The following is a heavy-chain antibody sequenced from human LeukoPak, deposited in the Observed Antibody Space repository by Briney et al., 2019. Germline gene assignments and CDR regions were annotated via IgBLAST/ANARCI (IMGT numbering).Heavy chain of an antibody. J-gene: IGHJ4*02. CDR2: INSDGSST. D-gene: IGHD1-7*01. CDR1: GFTFSSYW. Sequence: GGSLILSCAASGFTFSSYWMHWVRQAPGKGLVWVSRINSDGSSTIYADSVKGRFTISRDNAKNTLYLQINCLRAEDTAVYYCVRGGTRCFDYWGQGALVTVSS. CDR3: VRGGTRCFDY. V-gene: IGHV3-74*01.